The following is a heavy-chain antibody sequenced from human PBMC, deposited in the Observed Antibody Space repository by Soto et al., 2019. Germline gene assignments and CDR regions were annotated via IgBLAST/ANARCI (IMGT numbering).Heavy chain of an antibody. V-gene: IGHV1-2*04. CDR3: ATQVQGRCSSSSCSKEDAFDI. D-gene: IGHD2-2*01. Sequence: GASVKVSCKASGYTFTGYYMHWVRQAPGQGLEWMGWINPNSGGTNYAQKFQGWVTMTRDTSISTAYMELSRLRSDDTAVYYCATQVQGRCSSSSCSKEDAFDIWGQGTMVIGSS. CDR1: GYTFTGYY. CDR2: INPNSGGT. J-gene: IGHJ3*02.